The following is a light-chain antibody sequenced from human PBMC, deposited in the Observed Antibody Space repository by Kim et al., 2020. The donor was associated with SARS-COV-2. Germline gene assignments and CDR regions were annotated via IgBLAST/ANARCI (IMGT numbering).Light chain of an antibody. Sequence: GQRVTISCSGSSSNIGSYTVNWYQQPPGTAPKLLIYSNDQWPSGVPDRFSGSKSGTSASLAIGGLQSADEANYYCAAWDDSLNAVVFGGGTQLTVL. CDR3: AAWDDSLNAVV. CDR2: SND. V-gene: IGLV1-44*01. CDR1: SSNIGSYT. J-gene: IGLJ2*01.